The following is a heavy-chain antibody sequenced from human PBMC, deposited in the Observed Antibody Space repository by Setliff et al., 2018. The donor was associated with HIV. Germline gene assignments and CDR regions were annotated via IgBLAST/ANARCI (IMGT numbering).Heavy chain of an antibody. V-gene: IGHV7-4-1*02. CDR2: INTNIGNP. D-gene: IGHD4-17*01. CDR1: GYTFTSYA. J-gene: IGHJ5*02. CDR3: ARALYGDYGGDINWFDP. Sequence: ASVKVSCKASGYTFTSYAMNWVRQAPGQGLEWMGWINTNIGNPTYAQGFTGRFVFSVDTSVSTAYLQISSLKAEDTAVYYCARALYGDYGGDINWFDPWGQGTLVTVSS.